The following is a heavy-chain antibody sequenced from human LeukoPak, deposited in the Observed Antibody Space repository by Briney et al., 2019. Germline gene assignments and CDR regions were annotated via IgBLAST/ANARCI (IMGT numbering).Heavy chain of an antibody. CDR3: AKDEGPSVDGDYFDY. J-gene: IGHJ4*02. D-gene: IGHD3-10*01. V-gene: IGHV3-23*01. CDR1: GFTFSNSA. CDR2: ISASGAST. Sequence: GGSLRLSCAASGFTFSNSAMSWVRQAPGEGLEWVSGISASGASTYYADSVKGRLTISRDNSKNTLYLQMRSLRAEDTAVYYCAKDEGPSVDGDYFDYWGQGSLVTVSS.